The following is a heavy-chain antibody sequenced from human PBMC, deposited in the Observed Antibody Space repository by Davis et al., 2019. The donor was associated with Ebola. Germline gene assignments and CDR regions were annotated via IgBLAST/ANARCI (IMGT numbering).Heavy chain of an antibody. CDR2: VYPGDSET. D-gene: IGHD3-3*01. V-gene: IGHV5-51*01. Sequence: GESLKITCTVSGYIFTTYWIAWVRQMPGKGLEWMGTVYPGDSETRYSPSFQGQVTISADKSVSTAYLQWSSLKASDTAMYFCARPRSGDGAFDTWGQGTMVTVSS. CDR1: GYIFTTYW. CDR3: ARPRSGDGAFDT. J-gene: IGHJ3*02.